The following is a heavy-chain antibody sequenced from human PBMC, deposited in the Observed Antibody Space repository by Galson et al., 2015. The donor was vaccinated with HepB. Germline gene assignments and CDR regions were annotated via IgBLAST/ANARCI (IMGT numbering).Heavy chain of an antibody. D-gene: IGHD3-10*01. V-gene: IGHV3-11*01. Sequence: SLRLSCAASGFTFSDYYMSWIRQAPGKGLEWVSYISSSGSTIYYADSVKGRFTISRDNAKKSLYLQMNSLRAEDTAVYYCARRLRGVMTFDYWGQGTLVTVSS. J-gene: IGHJ4*02. CDR2: ISSSGSTI. CDR3: ARRLRGVMTFDY. CDR1: GFTFSDYY.